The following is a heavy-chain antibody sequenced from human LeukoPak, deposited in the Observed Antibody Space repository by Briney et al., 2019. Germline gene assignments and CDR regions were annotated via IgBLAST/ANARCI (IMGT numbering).Heavy chain of an antibody. D-gene: IGHD3-3*01. Sequence: SAKVSCKASGGTFSSYAISWVRQAPGQGLEWMGGIIPIFGTANYAQKFQGRVTITTDESTSTAYMELSSLRSEDTAVYYCARIWSGYYDAFDIWGQGTMVTVSS. CDR1: GGTFSSYA. V-gene: IGHV1-69*05. CDR3: ARIWSGYYDAFDI. CDR2: IIPIFGTA. J-gene: IGHJ3*02.